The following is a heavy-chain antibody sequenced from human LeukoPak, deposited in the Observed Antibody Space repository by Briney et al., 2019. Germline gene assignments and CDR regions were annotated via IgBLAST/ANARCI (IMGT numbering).Heavy chain of an antibody. CDR3: AKETYGDYFGY. J-gene: IGHJ4*02. CDR2: ISYDGSNK. CDR1: GFTFSSYG. V-gene: IGHV3-30*18. Sequence: GRSLRLSCAASGFTFSSYGMHWVRQAPGKGLEWVAVISYDGSNKYYADSVKGRFTISRDNSKNTLYLQMNSLRAEDTAVYYCAKETYGDYFGYWGQGTLVTVSS. D-gene: IGHD4-17*01.